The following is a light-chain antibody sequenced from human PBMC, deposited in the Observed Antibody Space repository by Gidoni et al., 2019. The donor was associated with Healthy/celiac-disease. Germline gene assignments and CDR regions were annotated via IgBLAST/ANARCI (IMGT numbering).Light chain of an antibody. J-gene: IGKJ1*01. CDR1: QSISSY. Sequence: DLQMTQSPSSLSASVADRVTITCLASQSISSYLNWYQQKPGTDPKILIYAASSLQSGVPSRFSGSGSGTDFTLTISSLQPEDFATYYCQQSYSTTWTFGKGTKVEIK. CDR2: AAS. V-gene: IGKV1-39*01. CDR3: QQSYSTTWT.